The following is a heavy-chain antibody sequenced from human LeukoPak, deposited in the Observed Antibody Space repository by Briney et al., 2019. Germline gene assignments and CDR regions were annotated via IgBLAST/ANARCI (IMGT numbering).Heavy chain of an antibody. V-gene: IGHV3-21*01. CDR1: GFTFSSYS. Sequence: KPGGSLRLSCAASGFTFSSYSMNWVRQAPGKGLEWVSSISSSSSYIYYADSVKGRFTISRDNAKNSLYLQMNSLRAEDTAVYYCARDLDTHFDPLVVVGDDAYWGQGTLVTVSS. J-gene: IGHJ4*02. CDR2: ISSSSSYI. CDR3: ARDLDTHFDPLVVVGDDAY. D-gene: IGHD2-15*01.